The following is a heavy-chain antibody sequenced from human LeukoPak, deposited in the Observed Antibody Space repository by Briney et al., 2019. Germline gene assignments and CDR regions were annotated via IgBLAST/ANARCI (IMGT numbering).Heavy chain of an antibody. CDR1: GGTFSSYA. CDR2: IIPIFGTA. V-gene: IGHV1-69*13. J-gene: IGHJ4*02. Sequence: VASVKVSCKASGGTFSSYAISWVRQAPGQGLEWMGGIIPIFGTANYAQKFQGRVTITADESTSTAYMELSSLRSEDTAVYYCARGRGDGYNFITDYWGQGTLVTVSS. CDR3: ARGRGDGYNFITDY. D-gene: IGHD5-24*01.